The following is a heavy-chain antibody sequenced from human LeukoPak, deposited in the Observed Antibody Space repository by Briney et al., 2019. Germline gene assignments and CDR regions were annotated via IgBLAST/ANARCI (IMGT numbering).Heavy chain of an antibody. CDR1: GFTFYDYG. V-gene: IGHV3-20*04. D-gene: IGHD5-24*01. CDR2: INWNGGST. CDR3: ARVVLSRGERDY. Sequence: GGSLRLSCAASGFTFYDYGMSWVRQVPGEGLEWGFGINWNGGSTGYADSVKGRFTISRANAKKSLYLQMNSLRAEDTALYYCARVVLSRGERDYWGQGTLVTVPS. J-gene: IGHJ4*02.